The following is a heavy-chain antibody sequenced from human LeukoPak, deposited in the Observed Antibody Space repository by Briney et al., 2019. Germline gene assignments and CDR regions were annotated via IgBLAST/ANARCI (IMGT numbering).Heavy chain of an antibody. V-gene: IGHV3-30*02. CDR2: IRSDGSNK. CDR3: ARILDSAWGELGY. J-gene: IGHJ4*02. Sequence: SGGSLRLSCAGSGLSFSSYGMHWVRQAPGKGLEWMAFIRSDGSNKYYADSVKGRFTISRDNSKNTLYLQMNSLRAEDTAVYYCARILDSAWGELGYWGQGTLVTVSS. CDR1: GLSFSSYG. D-gene: IGHD6-19*01.